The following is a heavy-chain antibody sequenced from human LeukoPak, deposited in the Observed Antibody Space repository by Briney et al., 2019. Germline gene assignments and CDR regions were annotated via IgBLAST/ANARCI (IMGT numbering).Heavy chain of an antibody. D-gene: IGHD7-27*01. CDR3: ARDLGSSFDY. CDR1: GGSFSGYY. Sequence: SETLSLTCAVYGGSFSGYYWSWIRQPPGKGLEWIGRIYTSGSTNYNPSLKSRVTMSVDTSKNQFSLKLSSVTAADTAVYYCARDLGSSFDYWGQGTLVTVSS. CDR2: IYTSGST. V-gene: IGHV4-4*07. J-gene: IGHJ4*02.